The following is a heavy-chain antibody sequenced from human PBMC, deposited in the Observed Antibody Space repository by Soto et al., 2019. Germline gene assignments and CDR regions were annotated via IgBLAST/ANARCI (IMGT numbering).Heavy chain of an antibody. CDR1: GGSISSSSYY. CDR3: ARRLLRLPYFDY. D-gene: IGHD3-3*01. V-gene: IGHV4-39*01. CDR2: IYYSGST. Sequence: QLQLQESGPGLVKPSETLSLTCTVSGGSISSSSYYWGWIRQPPGKGLEWIGSIYYSGSTYYNPSLKSRVTISVDTSTNQFSLKLSSVTAADTAVYYCARRLLRLPYFDYWGQGTLVTVSS. J-gene: IGHJ4*02.